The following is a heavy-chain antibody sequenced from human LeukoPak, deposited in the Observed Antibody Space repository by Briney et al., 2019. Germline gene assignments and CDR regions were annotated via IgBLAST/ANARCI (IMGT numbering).Heavy chain of an antibody. CDR2: INRDGTST. Sequence: GGALRLSCVASGFTFSGYWMHWVRQAPGKGLVWVSRINRDGTSTTYADSVKGRFTVSRDNAKNTLYLQMNRLRAEDTAVYYCTRDTEGSGIEYWGEGTLVTVSS. CDR1: GFTFSGYW. J-gene: IGHJ4*02. CDR3: TRDTEGSGIEY. V-gene: IGHV3-74*01. D-gene: IGHD3-10*01.